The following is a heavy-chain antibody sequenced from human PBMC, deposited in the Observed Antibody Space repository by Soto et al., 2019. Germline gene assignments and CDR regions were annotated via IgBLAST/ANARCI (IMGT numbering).Heavy chain of an antibody. D-gene: IGHD3-9*01. CDR3: ARESHDILTGPPWVWYFDL. J-gene: IGHJ2*01. CDR2: INDRGSI. CDR1: GGSFSGYY. Sequence: QVQLQQWGAGPLRPLETLSLTCGVSGGSFSGYYWARIRQSPGKGLERIGEINDRGSINYNPSLKSRVSISVDTSKNHYSLNLRSVTAADTAVYYCARESHDILTGPPWVWYFDLWGRGTLVTVSS. V-gene: IGHV4-34*01.